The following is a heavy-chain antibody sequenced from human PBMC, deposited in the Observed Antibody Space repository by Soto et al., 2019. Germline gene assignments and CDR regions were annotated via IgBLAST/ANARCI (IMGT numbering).Heavy chain of an antibody. J-gene: IGHJ6*02. Sequence: PGGSLRLSCAASGFSFSHYGLHWVRQAPGRGLEWVAVISFDGSNTYYADSVKGRFTISRDNSKSTLYLQMNSLRTEDTAVYFCSKGMRYCTSTSCYLRPAYYYYGMDVWGQGTTVTVSS. D-gene: IGHD2-2*01. CDR3: SKGMRYCTSTSCYLRPAYYYYGMDV. CDR2: ISFDGSNT. V-gene: IGHV3-30*18. CDR1: GFSFSHYG.